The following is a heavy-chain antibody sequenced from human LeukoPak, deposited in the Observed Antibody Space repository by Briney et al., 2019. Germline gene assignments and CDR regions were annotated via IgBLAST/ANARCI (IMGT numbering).Heavy chain of an antibody. CDR3: ARGVGIVSTISKKHFDD. CDR1: GYTFTSYD. D-gene: IGHD5/OR15-5a*01. CDR2: MNPNSGNT. V-gene: IGHV1-8*01. Sequence: ASVKVSCKASGYTFTSYDINWVRQAPGQGLEWMGRMNPNSGNTGYAQKFQGRVTMTRNTSINTAYMELSSLRSEDTAIYYCARGVGIVSTISKKHFDDWGQGTLVTVSS. J-gene: IGHJ4*02.